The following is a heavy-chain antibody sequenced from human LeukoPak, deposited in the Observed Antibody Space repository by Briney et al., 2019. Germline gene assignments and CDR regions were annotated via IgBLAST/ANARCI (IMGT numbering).Heavy chain of an antibody. Sequence: GGSLRPSCTASGFTFSSYSVNWVRQAPGKGLEWASVIYSGGSTHYADSVKGRFTISRDNSKNTLYLQMNSLRAEDTAVYYCARDRLHYDSLTGYPADWGQGTLVTVSS. CDR2: IYSGGST. V-gene: IGHV3-66*01. CDR3: ARDRLHYDSLTGYPAD. D-gene: IGHD3-9*01. J-gene: IGHJ4*02. CDR1: GFTFSSYS.